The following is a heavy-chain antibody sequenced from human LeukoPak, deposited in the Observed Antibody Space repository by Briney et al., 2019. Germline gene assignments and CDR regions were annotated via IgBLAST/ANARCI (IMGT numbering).Heavy chain of an antibody. V-gene: IGHV1-2*02. CDR3: ARGSSLSGSKLASDF. CDR2: INPTSGGT. D-gene: IGHD1-26*01. CDR1: GYTFTGYY. J-gene: IGHJ3*01. Sequence: ASVKVSCKASGYTFTGYYMHWLRQAPGQGLEWMGWINPTSGGTNDAQNFQGRVIMTRDTSISTAYMELSRLGSDDTAVYYCARGSSLSGSKLASDFWGQGTMVTVSS.